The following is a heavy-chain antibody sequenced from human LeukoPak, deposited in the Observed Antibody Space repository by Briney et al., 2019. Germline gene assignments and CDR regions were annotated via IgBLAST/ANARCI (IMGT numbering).Heavy chain of an antibody. CDR1: GYTFTSYG. Sequence: SVKVSCKASGYTFTSYGISWVRQAPGQGLEWMGWISAYNGNTNYAQKLRGRVTMTTDTSTSTAYMELRSLRSDDTAVYYCARLEYSSPLIDYYYGMDVGGKGTTVTVSS. CDR2: ISAYNGNT. J-gene: IGHJ6*04. D-gene: IGHD6-6*01. CDR3: ARLEYSSPLIDYYYGMDV. V-gene: IGHV1-18*04.